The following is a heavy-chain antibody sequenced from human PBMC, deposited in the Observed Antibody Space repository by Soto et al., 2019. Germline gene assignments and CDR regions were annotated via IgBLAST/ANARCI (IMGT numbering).Heavy chain of an antibody. CDR1: GGSISSGGYY. J-gene: IGHJ4*02. V-gene: IGHV4-31*03. CDR3: ARTSYASSGTAADH. CDR2: IYYSGST. Sequence: QVQLQESGPGLVKPSQPLSLTCTVSGGSISSGGYYCSWIRQHPGKGLEWIGYIYYSGSTYYNPSLKSRVTISVDQSKNQFYLKLSYVPAADTAVYYCARTSYASSGTAADHGGQGPLVTVSS. D-gene: IGHD3-22*01.